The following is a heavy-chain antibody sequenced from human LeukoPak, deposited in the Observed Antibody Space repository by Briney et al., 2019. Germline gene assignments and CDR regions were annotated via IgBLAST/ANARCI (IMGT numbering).Heavy chain of an antibody. D-gene: IGHD2-15*01. V-gene: IGHV4-4*02. CDR1: IGSISSSKW. CDR2: IYLYGTT. CDR3: AGEEAAQDFDAFHI. Sequence: SETLSLTCSVSIGSISSSKWWSWVRQSPVKGLEWIGEIYLYGTTNYNPSFTSRVTMSADTSKNQVSLKLASVTAADTAVYYCAGEEAAQDFDAFHIWGQGTMVTVSS. J-gene: IGHJ3*02.